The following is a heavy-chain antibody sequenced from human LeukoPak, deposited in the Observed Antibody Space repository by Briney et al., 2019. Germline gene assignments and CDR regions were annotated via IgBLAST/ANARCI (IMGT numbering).Heavy chain of an antibody. CDR3: ARDGDQVRGAEYYYYGMDV. J-gene: IGHJ6*04. V-gene: IGHV1-69*06. Sequence: SVKVSCKASGGTFSIYAISWVRQAPGQGLEWMGGIIPIFGTANYAQKFQGRVTITADKSTSTAYMELSSLRSEDTAVYYCARDGDQVRGAEYYYYGMDVWGKGTTVTVSS. D-gene: IGHD3-10*01. CDR2: IIPIFGTA. CDR1: GGTFSIYA.